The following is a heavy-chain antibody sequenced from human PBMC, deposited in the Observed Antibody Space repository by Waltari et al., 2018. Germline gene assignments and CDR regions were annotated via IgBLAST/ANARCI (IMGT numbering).Heavy chain of an antibody. CDR3: ARQQSYSNFWYFDY. CDR2: IYYSGNT. J-gene: IGHJ4*02. Sequence: QVQLQEAGPGLVKPSETLSLTCTVSGASSSSGYHRGWFRLPPGKGLEWIGSIYYSGNTYSNPSLKSRVTISIDTSKNQFSLKLRSVTAADTAVYYCARQQSYSNFWYFDYWGQGTLVTVSS. D-gene: IGHD3-10*01. V-gene: IGHV4-38-2*02. CDR1: GASSSSGYH.